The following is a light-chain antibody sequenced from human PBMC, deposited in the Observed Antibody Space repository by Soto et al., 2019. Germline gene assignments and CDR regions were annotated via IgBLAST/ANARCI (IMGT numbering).Light chain of an antibody. V-gene: IGKV2-28*01. J-gene: IGKJ4*01. CDR1: QSLLHSNGYNY. CDR3: MQALQTPLT. Sequence: DIVMAQSPLSLAVTPGEPASISCRSSQSLLHSNGYNYLDWFLQKPGQSPQLLIYLGSNRASGVPDRFSGSGSGTDFTLKISRVEAEDVGVYYCMQALQTPLTFGGGTEVEIK. CDR2: LGS.